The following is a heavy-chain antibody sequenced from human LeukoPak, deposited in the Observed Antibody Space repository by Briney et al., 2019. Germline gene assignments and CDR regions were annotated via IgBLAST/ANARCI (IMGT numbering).Heavy chain of an antibody. D-gene: IGHD3-10*01. CDR2: ISGSGGST. CDR1: GFTFSSYA. Sequence: GGSLRLSCAASGFTFSSYAMSWVRQAPGKGLEWVSAISGSGGSTYYADSVKGRFTISRDNSKNTLYLQMNSLRAEDTAVYYFAKGSWLWIGEFHFDYWGQGTLVTVSS. V-gene: IGHV3-23*01. J-gene: IGHJ4*02. CDR3: AKGSWLWIGEFHFDY.